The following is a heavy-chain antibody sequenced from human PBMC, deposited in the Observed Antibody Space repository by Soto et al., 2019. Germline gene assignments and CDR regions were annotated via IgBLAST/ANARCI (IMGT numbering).Heavy chain of an antibody. CDR3: AKDQGSSWYEIDY. V-gene: IGHV3-23*01. CDR1: GFTFSKYA. J-gene: IGHJ4*02. D-gene: IGHD6-13*01. Sequence: EVQLLESGGGLVQPGGSPRLSCAASGFTFSKYAVTWVRQAPGKGLEWVSTISGSGGSTYYADSVKGRFTISRDNSKNTLHLQMNSLRAEDTAVYYCAKDQGSSWYEIDYWGQGTLVTVSS. CDR2: ISGSGGST.